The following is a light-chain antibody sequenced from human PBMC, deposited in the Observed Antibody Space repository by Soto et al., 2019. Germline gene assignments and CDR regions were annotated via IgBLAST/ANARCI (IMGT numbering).Light chain of an antibody. J-gene: IGLJ1*01. CDR1: SSDIGSYNY. Sequence: QSVLTQPASVSGSPGQSITISCTGTSSDIGSYNYVSWYQQHPGKAPKLIIYDVSNRPSGVSDRFSGSKSGNTASLTISGLQAEDEAHYYCNSYIITGTYVFGTGTKLTVL. CDR2: DVS. CDR3: NSYIITGTYV. V-gene: IGLV2-14*03.